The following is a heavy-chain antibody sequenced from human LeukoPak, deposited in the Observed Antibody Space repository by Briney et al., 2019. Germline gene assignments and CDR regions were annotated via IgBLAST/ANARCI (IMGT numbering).Heavy chain of an antibody. V-gene: IGHV4-34*01. D-gene: IGHD2-2*01. CDR1: GGSFSGYY. CDR3: ARGFGYQQLAPWLHP. CDR2: INHSGST. Sequence: SETLSLTCAVYGGSFSGYYWSWIRQPPGKGLEWIGEINHSGSTNYNPSLKSRVTISVDTSKNQFSLKLSSVTRADTAVYYCARGFGYQQLAPWLHPWGQATLVTVSS. J-gene: IGHJ5*02.